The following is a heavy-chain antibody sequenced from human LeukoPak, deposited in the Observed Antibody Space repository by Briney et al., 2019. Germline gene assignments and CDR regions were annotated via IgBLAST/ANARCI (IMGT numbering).Heavy chain of an antibody. CDR3: VGPKGAYDVAFDY. J-gene: IGHJ4*02. V-gene: IGHV4-4*02. D-gene: IGHD5-12*01. CDR2: IYHSGST. CDR1: GGSISSTNW. Sequence: SGTLSLTCAVSGGSISSTNWWSWVRQPPGKGLEWIGEIYHSGSTNYNPSLKSRATISLDKSKNQFSLKLSSVTAADTAVYYCVGPKGAYDVAFDYWGQGTPVTVSS.